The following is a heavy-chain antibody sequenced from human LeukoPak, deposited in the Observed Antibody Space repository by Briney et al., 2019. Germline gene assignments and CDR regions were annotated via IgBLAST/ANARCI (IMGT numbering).Heavy chain of an antibody. CDR3: ARDNSVGDTAWWFDP. D-gene: IGHD1-26*01. V-gene: IGHV3-30*02. Sequence: GGSLRLSCAASGFTFSSYGMHWVRQAPGKGLEWVAFIRYDGSNKYYADSVKGRFTISRDNSKNTLYLQMNSLRAEDTAVYYCARDNSVGDTAWWFDPWGQGTLVTVSS. J-gene: IGHJ5*02. CDR2: IRYDGSNK. CDR1: GFTFSSYG.